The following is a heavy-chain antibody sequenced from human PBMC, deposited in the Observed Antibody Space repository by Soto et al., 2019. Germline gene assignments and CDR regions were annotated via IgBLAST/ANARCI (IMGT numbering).Heavy chain of an antibody. J-gene: IGHJ4*02. D-gene: IGHD1-26*01. Sequence: QVQLVQSGAEVKKPGASVKVSCKASGYTFTSYDINWVRQATGQGLEWMGWMNPNSGNTGYAQKFQGRVTMTRNTXXXXXXXXXXXXXXXXXXXXXCXREAHSGSSDYWGQGTLVTVSS. CDR2: MNPNSGNT. CDR3: XREAHSGSSDY. CDR1: GYTFTSYD. V-gene: IGHV1-8*01.